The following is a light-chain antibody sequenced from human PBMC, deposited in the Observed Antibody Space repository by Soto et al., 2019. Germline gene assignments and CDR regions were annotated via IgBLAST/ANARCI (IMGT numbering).Light chain of an antibody. V-gene: IGLV2-23*01. CDR3: CSYAVGSTLV. J-gene: IGLJ2*01. CDR2: EGS. Sequence: QSALTQPASVSGSPGQSITISCTGTSSDVGSYNLVSWHHQHPGKAPKLMIYEGSKRPSGVSHRFSGSKSGNTASLTISGLQAEDEADYYCCSYAVGSTLVFGGGTQLTVL. CDR1: SSDVGSYNL.